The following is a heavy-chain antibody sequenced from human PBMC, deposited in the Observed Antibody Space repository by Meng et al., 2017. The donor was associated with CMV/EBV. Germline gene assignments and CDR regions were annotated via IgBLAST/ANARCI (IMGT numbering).Heavy chain of an antibody. D-gene: IGHD1-1*01. CDR1: GFKFSSYR. CDR2: IGTDSFDI. Sequence: GGSLRLSCATSGFKFSSYRMNWVRQAPGKGLEWVSHIGTDSFDIFYADSVKGRFTISRDDAKNSLYLQMTTLRPDDTVVYYCARMTTGDFDYWGQGAPVTVSS. J-gene: IGHJ4*02. V-gene: IGHV3-21*01. CDR3: ARMTTGDFDY.